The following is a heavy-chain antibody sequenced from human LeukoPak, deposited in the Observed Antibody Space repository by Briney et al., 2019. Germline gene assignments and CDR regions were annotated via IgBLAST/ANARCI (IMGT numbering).Heavy chain of an antibody. CDR1: GYTFTRYD. D-gene: IGHD3-3*01. CDR2: ISAYNGNT. CDR3: ARGPIPASFGVVIPLYYFDY. Sequence: GASVKVSCKASGYTFTRYDINWVRQAPGQGLEWMGWISAYNGNTNYAQKLQGRVTMTTDTSTSTAYMELRSLRSDDTAVYYCARGPIPASFGVVIPLYYFDYWGQGTLVTVSS. V-gene: IGHV1-18*01. J-gene: IGHJ4*02.